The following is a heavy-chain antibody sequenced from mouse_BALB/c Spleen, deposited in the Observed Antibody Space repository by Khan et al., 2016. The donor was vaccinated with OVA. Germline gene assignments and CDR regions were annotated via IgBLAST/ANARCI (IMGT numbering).Heavy chain of an antibody. CDR1: GYSITSGYA. CDR3: ARGNYYGYYFDY. V-gene: IGHV3-2*02. Sequence: EVKLLESGPGLVKPSQSLSLTCTVTGYSITSGYAWNWIRQFPGNKLEWMGYISYSGVTSYNPSLKSRISITRDTSKNQFFLQLNSLTTEDTATYYCARGNYYGYYFDYCGQGTTLTVSS. D-gene: IGHD1-1*01. CDR2: ISYSGVT. J-gene: IGHJ2*01.